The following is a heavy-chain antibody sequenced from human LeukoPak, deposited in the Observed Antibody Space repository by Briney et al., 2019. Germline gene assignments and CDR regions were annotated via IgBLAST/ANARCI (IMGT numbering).Heavy chain of an antibody. V-gene: IGHV4-59*01. Sequence: SETLSLTCTVSGSSMSSYYWSWIRQPPGKGLEWIGYIYYSGSTNYNPSLKSRVTISVDTSKNQFSLKLSSVTAADTAVYYCARVITMVRGVKQYYFDYWGQGPLVTVSS. D-gene: IGHD3-10*01. CDR2: IYYSGST. CDR1: GSSMSSYY. CDR3: ARVITMVRGVKQYYFDY. J-gene: IGHJ4*02.